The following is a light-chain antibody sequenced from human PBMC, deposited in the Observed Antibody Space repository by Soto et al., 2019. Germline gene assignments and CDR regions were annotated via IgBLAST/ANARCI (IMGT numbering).Light chain of an antibody. V-gene: IGKV3-15*01. CDR2: GAS. CDR3: QQYNNWPPVLT. Sequence: EIVMTQSPATLSVSPGARATLSCRASQSVRSNLAWYQQKPGQAPRLLIYGASTRATGIPARFSGSGSGTEFTLTISSLQSEDFAVYYCQQYNNWPPVLTFGGGTKVEIK. J-gene: IGKJ4*01. CDR1: QSVRSN.